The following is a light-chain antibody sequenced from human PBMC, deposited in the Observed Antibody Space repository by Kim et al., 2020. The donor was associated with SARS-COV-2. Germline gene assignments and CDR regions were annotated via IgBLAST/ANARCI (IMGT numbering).Light chain of an antibody. Sequence: EIVLTQSPATLSLSPGERAALSCRASQSVSSSYLAWYQQKPGQAPRLLIYGASSRATGIPDRFSGSGSGTDFTLTITRLEPDDFAVYYCQQYGTSPLTFVGGTKLVI. CDR2: GAS. CDR3: QQYGTSPLT. J-gene: IGKJ4*01. CDR1: QSVSSSY. V-gene: IGKV3-20*01.